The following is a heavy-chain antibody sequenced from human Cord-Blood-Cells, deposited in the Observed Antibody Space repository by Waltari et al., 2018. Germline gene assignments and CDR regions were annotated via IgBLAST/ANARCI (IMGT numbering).Heavy chain of an antibody. D-gene: IGHD3-3*01. V-gene: IGHV4-39*01. CDR1: GGSISSSSYY. CDR2: IYYSGST. Sequence: QLQLQESGPGLVKPSETLSLTCPVSGGSISSSSYYWGCVRPPQGKGLEWIGSIYYSGSTYYNPSRKSRVTISVDTSKNQFSLKLSSVTAADTAVYYCARGGYDFWSGYYDYWGQGTLVTVSS. J-gene: IGHJ4*02. CDR3: ARGGYDFWSGYYDY.